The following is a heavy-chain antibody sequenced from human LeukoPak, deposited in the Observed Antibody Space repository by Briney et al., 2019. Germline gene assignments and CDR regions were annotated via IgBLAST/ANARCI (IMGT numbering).Heavy chain of an antibody. J-gene: IGHJ4*02. CDR1: GGTFSSYA. V-gene: IGHV1-69*04. Sequence: SVKVSCKASGGTFSSYAISWVRQAPGQGLEWMGRIIPILGIANYAQKFQGRVTITADKSTSTAYMELSSLRSEDTAVYYCARELSVGVTGWYFDYWGQGTLVTVSS. D-gene: IGHD1-26*01. CDR3: ARELSVGVTGWYFDY. CDR2: IIPILGIA.